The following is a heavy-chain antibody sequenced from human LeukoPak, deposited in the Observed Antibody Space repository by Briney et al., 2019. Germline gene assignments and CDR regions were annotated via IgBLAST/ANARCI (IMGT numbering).Heavy chain of an antibody. Sequence: SETLSLTCTVSGGSISSYYWGWIRQPAGKGLEWIGRIYTSGSTNFNPSLKSRVTMSVDPSKNQSSLKLSSVTAADTAVYYCARGLGIFGVSWFDPWGQETLVTVSS. D-gene: IGHD3-3*01. V-gene: IGHV4-4*07. J-gene: IGHJ5*02. CDR1: GGSISSYY. CDR3: ARGLGIFGVSWFDP. CDR2: IYTSGST.